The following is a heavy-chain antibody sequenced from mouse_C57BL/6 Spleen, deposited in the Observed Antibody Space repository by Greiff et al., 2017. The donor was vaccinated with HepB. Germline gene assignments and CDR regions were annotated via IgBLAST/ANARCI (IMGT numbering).Heavy chain of an antibody. V-gene: IGHV5-17*01. J-gene: IGHJ2*01. CDR2: ISSGSSTI. CDR3: GRYDGVCFDY. D-gene: IGHD2-12*01. Sequence: DVKLVESGGGLVKPGGSLKLSCAASGFTFSDYGMHWVRQAPEKGLEWVAYISSGSSTIYYADTVKGRFTISRDNAKNTLFLQMTSLRSEDTAMYYCGRYDGVCFDYWGQGTTLTVSS. CDR1: GFTFSDYG.